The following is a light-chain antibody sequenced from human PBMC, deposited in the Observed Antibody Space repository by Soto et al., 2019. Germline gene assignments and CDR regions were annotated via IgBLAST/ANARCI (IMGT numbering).Light chain of an antibody. CDR2: GSS. V-gene: IGKV3-20*01. Sequence: EVVLTQSPGTLSLSGGERATLSCRASQSVSNNYLAWYQQKPGQSPKLLIFGSSDRATGIPDRFSGSGSGTDFTLTISSLEPEDFAVYYRQQYGSSPPYTFGQGTKLEIK. J-gene: IGKJ2*01. CDR3: QQYGSSPPYT. CDR1: QSVSNNY.